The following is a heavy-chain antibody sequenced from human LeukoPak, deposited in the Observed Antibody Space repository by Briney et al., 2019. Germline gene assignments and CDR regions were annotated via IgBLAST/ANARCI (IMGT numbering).Heavy chain of an antibody. CDR2: INPDSGDT. Sequence: ASVKVSCKASGYTFTDYYIYWVRQARGQGLEWMGWINPDSGDTNYAQGFQGRVTMTRDTSISTAYMELSRLRSDDTAVYYCARTMYYYDSSGYYWGQGTLVTVSS. CDR1: GYTFTDYY. J-gene: IGHJ4*02. V-gene: IGHV1-2*02. CDR3: ARTMYYYDSSGYY. D-gene: IGHD3-22*01.